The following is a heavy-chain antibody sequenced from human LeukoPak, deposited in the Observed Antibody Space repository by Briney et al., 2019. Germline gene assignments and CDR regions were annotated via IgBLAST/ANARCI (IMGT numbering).Heavy chain of an antibody. Sequence: GGSLRLSCAASGFTFSSYWMSWLRQAPGKGLHCLANIKQDGSAKYYVASVKGRFTISRDNAKNSLYLQMNSLRAEDTAVYYCARLRTAGYSSSWYDPYFDYWGQGTLVTVSS. CDR2: IKQDGSAK. CDR3: ARLRTAGYSSSWYDPYFDY. J-gene: IGHJ4*02. CDR1: GFTFSSYW. V-gene: IGHV3-7*01. D-gene: IGHD6-13*01.